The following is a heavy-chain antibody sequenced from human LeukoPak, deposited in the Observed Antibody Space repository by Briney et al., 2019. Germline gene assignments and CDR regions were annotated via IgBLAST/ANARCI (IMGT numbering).Heavy chain of an antibody. CDR1: GASVNSGSSY. D-gene: IGHD4-17*01. Sequence: SETLSLTCTVSGASVNSGSSYWSWIRQPPGKGPEWIGNIYYSGSTHYNPSLKSRVTMSLDTSKNEFSLKLSSLTAADTAMYFCARENRGQTYGSLLDYWGQRTLVTVSS. J-gene: IGHJ4*02. CDR3: ARENRGQTYGSLLDY. V-gene: IGHV4-61*01. CDR2: IYYSGST.